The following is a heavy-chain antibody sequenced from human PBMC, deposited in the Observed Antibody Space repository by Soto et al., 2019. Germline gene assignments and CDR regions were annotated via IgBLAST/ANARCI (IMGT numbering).Heavy chain of an antibody. CDR2: IIPIFGTA. J-gene: IGHJ6*02. D-gene: IGHD4-17*01. Sequence: ASVKVSCKASGGTFSSYAISWVRQAPGQGLEWMGGIIPIFGTANYAQKFQGRVTITADKSTSTAYMELSSLRSEDTAVYYCAGRDDYCDPRNYYYGMDVWGQGTTVTVSS. CDR3: AGRDDYCDPRNYYYGMDV. V-gene: IGHV1-69*06. CDR1: GGTFSSYA.